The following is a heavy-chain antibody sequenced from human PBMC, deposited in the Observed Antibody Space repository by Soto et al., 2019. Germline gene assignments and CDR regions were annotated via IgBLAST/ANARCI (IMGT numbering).Heavy chain of an antibody. CDR1: GGSISSGGYY. CDR3: AASCVACGGFNYYGMDV. J-gene: IGHJ6*02. CDR2: IYYSGTT. D-gene: IGHD2-21*01. V-gene: IGHV4-31*03. Sequence: QVQLQESGPGLVKPSQTLSLTCTVSGGSISSGGYYWYWIRQHPGKGLEWIGYIYYSGTTYYNPFLKSRVTISVDTSKNQFSLQLSSVTAADTAVYYCAASCVACGGFNYYGMDVWGQGTTVTVSS.